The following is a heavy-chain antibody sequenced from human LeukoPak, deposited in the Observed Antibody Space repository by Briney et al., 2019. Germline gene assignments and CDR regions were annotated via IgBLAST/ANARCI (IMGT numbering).Heavy chain of an antibody. CDR1: GGSISSSSYY. CDR2: ISDSGNT. V-gene: IGHV4-39*01. Sequence: PSETLSLTCTVSGGSISSSSYYWGWIRQPPGKGLEWIGTISDSGNTYYNPSLKSRVSISVDTSKNQFSLKVTSVTAADTAVFYCARHYVDIRTVGASYYYYGLDVWGQGTTVTVSS. D-gene: IGHD3-16*02. CDR3: ARHYVDIRTVGASYYYYGLDV. J-gene: IGHJ6*02.